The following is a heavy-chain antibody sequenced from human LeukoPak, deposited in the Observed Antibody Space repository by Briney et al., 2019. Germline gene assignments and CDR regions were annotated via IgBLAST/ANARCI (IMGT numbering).Heavy chain of an antibody. J-gene: IGHJ4*02. D-gene: IGHD2-2*01. V-gene: IGHV3-21*01. CDR3: ARDRGYCSSTSCDGFSDY. Sequence: GGTLRLSRAASGFTLSSYIITWVGQAPGKGLEWVSSISSSSSYIYYAESVKGRFTISRDNAQHSRNLPMNSLRAEDTAVYYCARDRGYCSSTSCDGFSDYWGQGNLVTVSS. CDR1: GFTLSSYI. CDR2: ISSSSSYI.